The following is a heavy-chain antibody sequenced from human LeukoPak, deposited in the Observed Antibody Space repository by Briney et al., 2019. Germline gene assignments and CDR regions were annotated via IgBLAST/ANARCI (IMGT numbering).Heavy chain of an antibody. Sequence: GGSLRLSCAASGFTFSSYAMHWVRQAPGKGLEWVAVISYDGSNKYYADSVKGRFTISRDNSKNTLYLQMNSLRAEDTAVYYCARDAGRGSSSQPPMLFDPWGQGTLVTVSS. V-gene: IGHV3-30*04. D-gene: IGHD6-6*01. J-gene: IGHJ5*02. CDR1: GFTFSSYA. CDR3: ARDAGRGSSSQPPMLFDP. CDR2: ISYDGSNK.